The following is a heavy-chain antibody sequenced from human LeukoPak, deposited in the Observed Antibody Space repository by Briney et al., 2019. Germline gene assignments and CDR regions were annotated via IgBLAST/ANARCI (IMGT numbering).Heavy chain of an antibody. Sequence: ASVKVSYKASGYTFTSYGISWVRQAPGQGLEWMGWISAYNGNTNYAQKLQGRVTMTTDTSTSTAYMELRSLRSDDTAVYYCARVRRPRTTYYDFWSGSFGYFDLWGRGTLVTVSS. CDR1: GYTFTSYG. D-gene: IGHD3-3*01. CDR2: ISAYNGNT. CDR3: ARVRRPRTTYYDFWSGSFGYFDL. J-gene: IGHJ2*01. V-gene: IGHV1-18*01.